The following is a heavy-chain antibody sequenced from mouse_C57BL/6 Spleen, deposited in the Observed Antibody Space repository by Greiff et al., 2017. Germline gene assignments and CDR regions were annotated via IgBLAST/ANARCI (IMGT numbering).Heavy chain of an antibody. CDR2: IDPSDGYT. CDR3: AREDTTVVRAMDY. J-gene: IGHJ4*01. CDR1: GYTFTSYW. V-gene: IGHV1-69*01. Sequence: QVQLQQPGAELVMPGASVKLSCKASGYTFTSYWMRWVKQRPGQGLEWIGEIDPSDGYTNYNHPFKGKSPLTVNKSSSTAYMQLSSLTAEYSAVYYCAREDTTVVRAMDYWGQGTSVTVSS. D-gene: IGHD1-1*01.